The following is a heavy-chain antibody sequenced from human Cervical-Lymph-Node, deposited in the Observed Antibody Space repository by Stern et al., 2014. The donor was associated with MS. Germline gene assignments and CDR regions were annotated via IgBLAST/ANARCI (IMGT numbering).Heavy chain of an antibody. V-gene: IGHV3-33*01. J-gene: IGHJ4*02. CDR3: LITGTTSDY. CDR1: GFSFSDSG. D-gene: IGHD1-1*01. CDR2: IWYDGRNN. Sequence: QVQLVESGGGVVQPGRSLRLSCAASGFSFSDSGMHWVRQAPGKGLEWVAFIWYDGRNNYSAASVKGRFTISRDNSKNTLYLQMNSLRAEDTAIYYCLITGTTSDYWGQGILVTVSS.